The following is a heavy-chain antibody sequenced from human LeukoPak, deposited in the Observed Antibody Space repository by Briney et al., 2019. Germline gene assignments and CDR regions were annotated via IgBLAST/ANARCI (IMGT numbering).Heavy chain of an antibody. J-gene: IGHJ4*02. CDR1: GGTFSSYA. CDR3: ELRRGYSYGYGY. Sequence: SVKVSCKASGGTFSSYAISWVPQAPGQGLEWMGGIIPIFGTANYAQKFQGRVTITADESTSTAYMELSSLRSEDTAVYYCELRRGYSYGYGYWGQGTLVTVSS. V-gene: IGHV1-69*01. D-gene: IGHD5-18*01. CDR2: IIPIFGTA.